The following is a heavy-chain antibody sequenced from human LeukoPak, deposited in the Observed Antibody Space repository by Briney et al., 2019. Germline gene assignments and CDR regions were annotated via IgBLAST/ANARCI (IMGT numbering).Heavy chain of an antibody. CDR2: ISYDGSEK. D-gene: IGHD3-22*01. Sequence: GGSLRLSCAASGFSFNNYGMHWVRQAPGKGLEWVAVISYDGSEKYYADSVKGRFTISRDNSKNTLYLQMNSLRAEDTAVYYCAKDRLMIVVVDDAFDIWGQGTMVTVSS. CDR3: AKDRLMIVVVDDAFDI. CDR1: GFSFNNYG. J-gene: IGHJ3*02. V-gene: IGHV3-30*18.